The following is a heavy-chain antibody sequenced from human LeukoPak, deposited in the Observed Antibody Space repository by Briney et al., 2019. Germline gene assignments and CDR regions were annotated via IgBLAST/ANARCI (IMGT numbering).Heavy chain of an antibody. CDR3: AGYCSGGSCPDS. Sequence: SETLSLTCTVSGGSISSSSYYWGWIRQPPGKGLEWIGSIYYSGSTYYDPSLKSRVTISVDTSKSQFSLKLSSVTAADTAVYYCAGYCSGGSCPDSWGQGTLVTVSS. V-gene: IGHV4-39*01. D-gene: IGHD2-15*01. J-gene: IGHJ4*02. CDR2: IYYSGST. CDR1: GGSISSSSYY.